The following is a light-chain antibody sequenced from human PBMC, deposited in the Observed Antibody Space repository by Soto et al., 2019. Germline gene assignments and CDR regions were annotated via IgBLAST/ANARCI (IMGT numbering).Light chain of an antibody. CDR1: SSDVGGYNY. Sequence: QSALTQPRSVSGSPGQSVTISCTGTSSDVGGYNYVSWYHLHPGKAPKLLIYDVNKRPSGVPDRFSGSKSGNTASLTISGLQAEDEADYYCCSYADSYTFHVLFGGGTQLTVL. J-gene: IGLJ2*01. CDR3: CSYADSYTFHVL. V-gene: IGLV2-11*01. CDR2: DVN.